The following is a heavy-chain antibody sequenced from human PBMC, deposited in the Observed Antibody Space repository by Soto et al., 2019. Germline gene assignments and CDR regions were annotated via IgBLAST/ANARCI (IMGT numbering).Heavy chain of an antibody. Sequence: QVQLVQSGAEVKKPGASVTVSCKASGYTFTDYYIHWVRQAPGQGLEWMGWINPNSGGANYAQKFQGWVSIARDTSISTAYLEVRRLRSDDTGVFYCERDRERGEGQQLVLATYDYYGMDVWGQGTTVTVSS. D-gene: IGHD6-13*01. CDR2: INPNSGGA. CDR3: ERDRERGEGQQLVLATYDYYGMDV. V-gene: IGHV1-2*04. CDR1: GYTFTDYY. J-gene: IGHJ6*02.